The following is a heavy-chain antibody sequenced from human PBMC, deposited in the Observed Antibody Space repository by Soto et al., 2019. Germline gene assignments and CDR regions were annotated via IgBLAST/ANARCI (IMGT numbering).Heavy chain of an antibody. Sequence: QVQLVQSGAEVKKPGASVKVSCKTSGYTFSSYGFSWVRQAPGQGLEWIGWISGYNGNRNYAQRFQGRVTMTTDTSTSSAYMELRSLRSDDTAVYYCAREWELGYWGQGTLVTVSS. CDR3: AREWELGY. D-gene: IGHD1-26*01. J-gene: IGHJ4*02. V-gene: IGHV1-18*01. CDR2: ISGYNGNR. CDR1: GYTFSSYG.